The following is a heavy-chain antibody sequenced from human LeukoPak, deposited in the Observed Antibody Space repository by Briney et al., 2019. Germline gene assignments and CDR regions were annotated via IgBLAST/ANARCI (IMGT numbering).Heavy chain of an antibody. Sequence: KPSETLSLTCAVYGGSFSGYYWSWIRQPPGKGLEWIGEINHSGSTNYNPSLRTRVTMSVDTSENQFSLKLSSVTAADSTVYYCVRIYCTSTSCYGDSYYGMDVWGQGTTVTVSS. CDR1: GGSFSGYY. D-gene: IGHD2-2*01. CDR3: VRIYCTSTSCYGDSYYGMDV. CDR2: INHSGST. V-gene: IGHV4-34*01. J-gene: IGHJ6*02.